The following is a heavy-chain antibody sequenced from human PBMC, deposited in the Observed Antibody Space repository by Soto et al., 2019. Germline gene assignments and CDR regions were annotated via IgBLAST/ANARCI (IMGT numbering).Heavy chain of an antibody. D-gene: IGHD3-3*01. CDR3: ARGGGVGVAGSDAFDM. CDR2: INPATGAA. J-gene: IGHJ3*02. Sequence: QLHLVQSGAVVKKPGASVTVSCSASGYPVTAYYMHWVRQAPGRGLEWMGGINPATGAAKYTHTFQGRVTMTRGTSTSTVFMELSGLTSEDPAVFYCARGGGVGVAGSDAFDMWGQGTLVTVSS. V-gene: IGHV1-2*02. CDR1: GYPVTAYY.